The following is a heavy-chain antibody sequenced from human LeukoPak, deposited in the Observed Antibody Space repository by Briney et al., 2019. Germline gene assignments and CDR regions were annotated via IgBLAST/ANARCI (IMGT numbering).Heavy chain of an antibody. CDR3: ATPGPLYSGGLIFDY. Sequence: GASVKVSCKASGGTFSSYAISWVRQAPGHGLEWMGGIIPIFGTANYAQKFQGRVTITPDESTSTAYMKLSSLRSADTAVYYCATPGPLYSGGLIFDYWGQGTLVTVSS. CDR1: GGTFSSYA. J-gene: IGHJ4*02. CDR2: IIPIFGTA. V-gene: IGHV1-69*13. D-gene: IGHD1-26*01.